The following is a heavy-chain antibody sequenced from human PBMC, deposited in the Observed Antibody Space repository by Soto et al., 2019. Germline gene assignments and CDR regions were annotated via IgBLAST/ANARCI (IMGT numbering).Heavy chain of an antibody. D-gene: IGHD6-19*01. CDR2: INVSDGST. J-gene: IGHJ5*02. Sequence: QVQLAQSGAEVKKPGASVKVSCKASGYPFTSYYLHWVRQAPGQGPEWMGRINVSDGSTRYAQNFQCRVTMTRDTSTTTVYMELSPLRSDDTAVYYCAREAAVAGTAFDHWGQGTLVTVSS. CDR3: AREAAVAGTAFDH. V-gene: IGHV1-46*03. CDR1: GYPFTSYY.